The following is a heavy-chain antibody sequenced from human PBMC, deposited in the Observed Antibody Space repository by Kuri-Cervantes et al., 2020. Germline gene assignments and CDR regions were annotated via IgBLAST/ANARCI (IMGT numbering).Heavy chain of an antibody. CDR3: ARVTGRRVRSYFDY. J-gene: IGHJ4*02. V-gene: IGHV1-18*01. CDR1: GYTFTSYG. CDR2: ISAYNGNT. D-gene: IGHD3-3*01. Sequence: SVNVSCKASGYTFTSYGISWVRQAPGQGLEWMGWISAYNGNTNYAQKLQGRVTMTTDTSTSTAYMELRSLRSDDTAVYYCARVTGRRVRSYFDYWGQGTLVTVSS.